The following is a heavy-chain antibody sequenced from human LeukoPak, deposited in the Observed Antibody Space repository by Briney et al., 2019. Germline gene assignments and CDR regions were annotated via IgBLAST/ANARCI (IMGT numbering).Heavy chain of an antibody. D-gene: IGHD6-13*01. CDR1: GYSFTSYW. CDR3: ARLAIAAAGTPSYYYYYGMDV. CDR2: IYPGDSDT. V-gene: IGHV5-51*01. Sequence: GESLKISCKGSGYSFTSYWIAWVRQMPGKGLEWMGIIYPGDSDTRYSPSFQGQVTISADKSISTAYLQWSSLKASDTAMYYCARLAIAAAGTPSYYYYYGMDVWGQGTTVTVSS. J-gene: IGHJ6*02.